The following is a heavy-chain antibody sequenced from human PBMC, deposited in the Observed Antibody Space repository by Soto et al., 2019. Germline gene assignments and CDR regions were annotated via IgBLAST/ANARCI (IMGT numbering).Heavy chain of an antibody. V-gene: IGHV4-4*07. CDR1: GGSFSSYY. D-gene: IGHD2-2*01. CDR3: ATGRSEVVPGAMDT. CDR2: VYPSGST. J-gene: IGHJ5*02. Sequence: QVQLQESGPGLVKPSETLSLSCTVSGGSFSSYYCNWVRKSAGRGLEWIGRVYPSGSTTYNPSLKRRLTMSVDTSKNQFSLRLTSVTAADTAVDYCATGRSEVVPGAMDTWGRGTLVTVSS.